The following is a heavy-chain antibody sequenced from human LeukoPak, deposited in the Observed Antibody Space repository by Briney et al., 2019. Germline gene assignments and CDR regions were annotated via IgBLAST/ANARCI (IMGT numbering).Heavy chain of an antibody. J-gene: IGHJ6*04. Sequence: SETLSLTCTVSGDSLTRGSRYWSWIRQPAGKGLEWIGHFYSSTRTTYNPSLESRVTISGDTAKNQFSLKLDSVTAADTAVYFCARCMSELDYGDYAYYYHMDVWGKGTTVTVSS. CDR1: GDSLTRGSRY. D-gene: IGHD4-17*01. V-gene: IGHV4-61*09. CDR2: FYSSTRT. CDR3: ARCMSELDYGDYAYYYHMDV.